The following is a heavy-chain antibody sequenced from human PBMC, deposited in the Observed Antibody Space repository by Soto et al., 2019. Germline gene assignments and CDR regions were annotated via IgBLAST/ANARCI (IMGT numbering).Heavy chain of an antibody. CDR2: IYYNGST. CDR1: GGSISNYF. V-gene: IGHV4-59*01. D-gene: IGHD3-3*01. J-gene: IGHJ4*02. Sequence: SETLSLTCTVSGGSISNYFWSWIRQPPGKGLEWVGFIYYNGSTQYNPSLKSRVTMSVDTSKNHFSLKLNSVTAADTAVYHCAREPSWSGYFEFWGQGALVTVS. CDR3: AREPSWSGYFEF.